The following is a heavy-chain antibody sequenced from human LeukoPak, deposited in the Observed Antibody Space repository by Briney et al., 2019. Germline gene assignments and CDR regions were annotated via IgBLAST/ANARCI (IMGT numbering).Heavy chain of an antibody. CDR1: GYTFTCYY. V-gene: IGHV1-2*02. J-gene: IGHJ4*02. D-gene: IGHD5-12*01. Sequence: ASVKVSCKASGYTFTCYYIHWVRQAPGQGLEWMGWINPNNGGTNYAQKFQGRVTMTRDTSISTAYMELNRRTSDDTAVYYCARYKYTGYETFDYWGQGTPVTVSS. CDR2: INPNNGGT. CDR3: ARYKYTGYETFDY.